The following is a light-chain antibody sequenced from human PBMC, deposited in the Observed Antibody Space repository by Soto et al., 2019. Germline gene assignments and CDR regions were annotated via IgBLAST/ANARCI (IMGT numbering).Light chain of an antibody. CDR2: DAS. J-gene: IGKJ5*01. Sequence: EIVLTQSPATLSLSPGERATLSCRASQSVNTYLAWYQHKPGQAPRLLIYDASNRATGIPARFSGSGSGTAFTLTITSLEPEDFAVYYCQQRRTWPLTFGQGTRLELK. CDR1: QSVNTY. V-gene: IGKV3-11*01. CDR3: QQRRTWPLT.